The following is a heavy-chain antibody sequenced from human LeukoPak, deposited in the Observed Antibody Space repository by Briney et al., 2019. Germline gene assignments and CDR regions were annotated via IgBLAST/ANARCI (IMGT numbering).Heavy chain of an antibody. CDR1: GGSFSGYY. CDR3: ARGTSENPSEVVAATWFDP. Sequence: PSETLSLTCAVYGGSFSGYYWSWIRQPPGKGLEWIGEINHSGSTNYNPSLKSRVTISVDTSKNQFSLKLSSVTAADTAVYYCARGTSENPSEVVAATWFDPWGQGTLVTVSS. CDR2: INHSGST. J-gene: IGHJ5*02. D-gene: IGHD2-15*01. V-gene: IGHV4-34*01.